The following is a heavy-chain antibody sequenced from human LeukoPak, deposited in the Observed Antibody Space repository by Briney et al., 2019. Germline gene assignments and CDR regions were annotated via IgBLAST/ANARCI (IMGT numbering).Heavy chain of an antibody. V-gene: IGHV3-21*04. J-gene: IGHJ5*02. D-gene: IGHD3-10*01. Sequence: QPGGSLRLSCAASGFTFSSYSMNWVRQAPGKGLEWVSSISSSSSYIYYADSVKGRFTISRDNAKNPLYLQMNSLRAEDTATYYCARDIRNYYDSGAYGWFDPWGQGTLVPVSS. CDR1: GFTFSSYS. CDR3: ARDIRNYYDSGAYGWFDP. CDR2: ISSSSSYI.